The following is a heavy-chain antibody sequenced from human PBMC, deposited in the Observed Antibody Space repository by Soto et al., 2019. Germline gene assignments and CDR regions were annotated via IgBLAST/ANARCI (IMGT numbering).Heavy chain of an antibody. CDR2: IKQDGSVK. CDR3: VRSKYGGYVYGLDV. D-gene: IGHD5-12*01. V-gene: IGHV3-7*03. Sequence: GGSLRLSCAASVFTFKTYWINWGRQAPGKGLEWVANIKQDGSVKYYVDSVKGRFTISRDNAKNSLYLQMNSLRAEDTAVYYCVRSKYGGYVYGLDVWGQGTTVTV. J-gene: IGHJ6*02. CDR1: VFTFKTYW.